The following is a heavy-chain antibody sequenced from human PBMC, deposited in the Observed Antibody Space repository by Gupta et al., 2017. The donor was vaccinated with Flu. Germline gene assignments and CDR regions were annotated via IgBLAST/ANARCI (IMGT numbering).Heavy chain of an antibody. CDR1: GFPFSSYW. D-gene: IGHD3-3*01. CDR2: IKQDGSEK. V-gene: IGHV3-7*01. Sequence: EVQLVESGGGLVQPGGSLRLSCAASGFPFSSYWLSWVRQAPGKGLEWVANIKQDGSEKYYVDSGKGRFTISRDNAKNSLYLQMNSLRAEDTAVYYCARAMYEWSSLAGMDVWGQGTTFTVSS. CDR3: ARAMYEWSSLAGMDV. J-gene: IGHJ6*02.